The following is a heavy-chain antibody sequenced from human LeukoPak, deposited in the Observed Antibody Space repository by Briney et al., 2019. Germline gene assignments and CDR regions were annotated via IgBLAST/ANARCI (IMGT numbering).Heavy chain of an antibody. J-gene: IGHJ4*02. CDR2: MNPKSGNT. CDR1: GYTFTSYD. V-gene: IGHV1-8*03. Sequence: ASVKVSCKASGYTFTSYDINWVRQATGQGLEWMGWMNPKSGNTGHAQKFQGRVTITRDTSISTVYMELSSLRSEDTAVYFCATSIKYGGNSGYFDYWGQGTLVTVSS. CDR3: ATSIKYGGNSGYFDY. D-gene: IGHD4-23*01.